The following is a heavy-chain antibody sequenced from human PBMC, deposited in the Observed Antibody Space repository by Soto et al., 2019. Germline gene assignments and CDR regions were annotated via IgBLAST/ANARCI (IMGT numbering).Heavy chain of an antibody. CDR3: ARRSGWHFDY. D-gene: IGHD6-19*01. CDR2: ISGGGSI. V-gene: IGHV3-23*01. J-gene: IGHJ4*02. Sequence: EVQLLESGGGSVQPGGSLRLSCAASGFTFSSYAMSWVRQAPGKGLEWVSAISGGGSINYADSVKGRFTISRDNSINTLYFQMNSLRVEDTAVYYCARRSGWHFDYWGQGTLVTVSS. CDR1: GFTFSSYA.